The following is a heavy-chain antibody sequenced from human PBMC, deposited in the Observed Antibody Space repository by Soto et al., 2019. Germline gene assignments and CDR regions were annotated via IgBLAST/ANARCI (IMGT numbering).Heavy chain of an antibody. V-gene: IGHV4-59*08. D-gene: IGHD3-16*01. CDR3: ARGPYYDLIWNYYYMDV. J-gene: IGHJ6*03. CDR1: GGSISGHY. Sequence: QVQLQESGPGLVKPSETLSLTCSVSGGSISGHYWSWVRQTPGKGLEWIGYIYYSGSTNYKPSLKSRVTISVDTSKNQFSLRLTSVTAADTAVYYCARGPYYDLIWNYYYMDVWGKGTTVTVSS. CDR2: IYYSGST.